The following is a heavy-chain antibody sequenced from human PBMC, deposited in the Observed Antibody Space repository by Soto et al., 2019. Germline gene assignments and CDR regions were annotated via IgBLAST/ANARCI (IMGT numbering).Heavy chain of an antibody. CDR3: ASDGYDGSGSPYPAY. CDR2: IYYLGST. Sequence: SETLSLTCSVSGGSMSEYFWSWIRQSPGKGLEWIGYIYYLGSTDYNPSLKSRVTISVDTSKRQFSLRLTSVTAADTAVYYCASDGYDGSGSPYPAYWGPGTQVTVSS. CDR1: GGSMSEYF. J-gene: IGHJ4*02. D-gene: IGHD3-10*01. V-gene: IGHV4-59*01.